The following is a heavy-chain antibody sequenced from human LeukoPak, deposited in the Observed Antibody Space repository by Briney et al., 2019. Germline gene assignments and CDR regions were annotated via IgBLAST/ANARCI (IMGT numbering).Heavy chain of an antibody. J-gene: IGHJ4*02. CDR2: IYPGDSDT. Sequence: GESLKISCKGSGYSVTSYWIGWVRQMPGKGLEWMGIIYPGDSDTRYSPSFQGQVTISADKSISTAYLQWSSLKASDTAMYYCARGRRDGYNSPYYFDYWGQGTLVTVSS. D-gene: IGHD5-24*01. CDR3: ARGRRDGYNSPYYFDY. V-gene: IGHV5-51*01. CDR1: GYSVTSYW.